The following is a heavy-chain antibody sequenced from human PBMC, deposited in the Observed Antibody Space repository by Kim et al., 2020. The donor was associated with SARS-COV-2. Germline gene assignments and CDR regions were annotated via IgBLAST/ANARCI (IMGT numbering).Heavy chain of an antibody. CDR1: GFTFSSYG. CDR3: ARDGFGYSSSEPDDAFDI. CDR2: IWYDGSNK. D-gene: IGHD6-6*01. V-gene: IGHV3-33*01. Sequence: GGSLRLSCAASGFTFSSYGMHWVRQAPGKGLEWVAVIWYDGSNKYYADSVKGRFTISIDNSKNTLYLQMNSLRAEDTAVYYCARDGFGYSSSEPDDAFDIWGQGTMVTVSS. J-gene: IGHJ3*02.